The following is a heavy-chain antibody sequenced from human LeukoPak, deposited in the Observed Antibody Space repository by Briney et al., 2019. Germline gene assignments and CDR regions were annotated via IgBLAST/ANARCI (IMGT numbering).Heavy chain of an antibody. CDR3: ARQRRVTTPNAFDI. J-gene: IGHJ3*02. Sequence: ASVKVSCKASGGTFSSYAISWVRQAPGQGLEWMGGIIPIFGTANYAQKFQGRVTITTDESTSTAYMELSSLRSEDTAVYYCARQRRVTTPNAFDIWGQGTMVTVSS. CDR1: GGTFSSYA. D-gene: IGHD3-9*01. CDR2: IIPIFGTA. V-gene: IGHV1-69*05.